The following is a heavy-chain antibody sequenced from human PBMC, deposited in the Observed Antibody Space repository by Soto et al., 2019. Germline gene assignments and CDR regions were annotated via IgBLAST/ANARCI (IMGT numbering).Heavy chain of an antibody. CDR1: GFTFSDHY. J-gene: IGHJ4*02. CDR2: SSNSGSFT. D-gene: IGHD2-21*02. CDR3: VRAGDKSNLLNY. V-gene: IGHV3-11*06. Sequence: PGGSLRLSCAASGFTFSDHYMSWIRQAPGKGLEWIGYSSNSGSFTRYADSVKGRFSISRDNAKNSLYLQINSLRGDETAIYYCVRAGDKSNLLNYWGQGTPVTVSS.